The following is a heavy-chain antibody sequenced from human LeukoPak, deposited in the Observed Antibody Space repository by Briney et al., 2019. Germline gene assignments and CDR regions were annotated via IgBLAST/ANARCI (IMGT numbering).Heavy chain of an antibody. CDR2: IYTSGST. D-gene: IGHD6-13*01. CDR1: GGSISSYY. CDR3: ARAPRSYSSSWYGNAFDI. Sequence: SETLSLTCTVSGGSISSYYWSWIRQPAGKGLEWIGRIYTSGSTNYNPSLKSRVTMSVATSKNQFSLKLSSVTAADTAVYYCARAPRSYSSSWYGNAFDIWGQGTMVTVSS. J-gene: IGHJ3*02. V-gene: IGHV4-4*07.